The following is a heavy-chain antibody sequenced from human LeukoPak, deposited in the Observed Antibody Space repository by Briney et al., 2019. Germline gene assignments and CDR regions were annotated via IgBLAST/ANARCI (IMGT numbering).Heavy chain of an antibody. CDR3: ARTSIVVVTAIDY. J-gene: IGHJ4*02. V-gene: IGHV1-2*02. CDR2: IIPNSGGT. Sequence: ASVKVSCKASGYTFTGYYMHWVRQAPGQGLERMGSIIPNSGGTTYEQKFQGRVTMTRDTSISTAYMELSRLRSDDTAVYYCARTSIVVVTAIDYWGQGTLVTVSS. D-gene: IGHD2-21*02. CDR1: GYTFTGYY.